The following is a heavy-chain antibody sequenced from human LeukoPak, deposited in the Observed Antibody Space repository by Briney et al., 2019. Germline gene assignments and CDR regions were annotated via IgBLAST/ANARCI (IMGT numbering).Heavy chain of an antibody. CDR3: ARIRDGYNDAYDI. CDR1: GYTFTKYY. V-gene: IGHV1-46*01. Sequence: ASVTVSCKASGYTFTKYYIHWVRQAPGQGLEWMGLINPGGDNTNYAQNFQGRVTMTRDTSTSTVYMELSSLRSEDTAIYYCARIRDGYNDAYDIWGQGTVVTVPS. D-gene: IGHD5-24*01. CDR2: INPGGDNT. J-gene: IGHJ3*02.